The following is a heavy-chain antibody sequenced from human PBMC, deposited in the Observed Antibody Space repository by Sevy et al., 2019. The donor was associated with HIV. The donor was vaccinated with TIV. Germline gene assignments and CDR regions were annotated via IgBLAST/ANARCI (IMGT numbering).Heavy chain of an antibody. CDR2: VYHTGST. V-gene: IGHV4-61*01. Sequence: SETLSLTCAVSGVSVSSDTYYWSWIRQPPGKGLEWIGYVYHTGSTNYSPSFKSLVTISVDTSRHQFSLRLFSVAAAVTAVYYCAREPYFFDKSGYYWDYWGQGALVTVSS. D-gene: IGHD3-22*01. CDR1: GVSVSSDTYY. J-gene: IGHJ4*02. CDR3: AREPYFFDKSGYYWDY.